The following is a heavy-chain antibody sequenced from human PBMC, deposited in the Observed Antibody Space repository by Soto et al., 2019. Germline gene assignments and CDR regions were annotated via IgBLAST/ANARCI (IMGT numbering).Heavy chain of an antibody. CDR2: IIPILGIA. CDR3: ARGRPTKDYGDYVWAFDY. V-gene: IGHV1-69*02. J-gene: IGHJ4*02. CDR1: GGTFSSYT. D-gene: IGHD4-17*01. Sequence: QVQLVQSGAEVKKPGSSVKVSCKASGGTFSSYTISWVRQAPGQGLEWMGRIIPILGIANYAQKFQGRVTITAEKSTSTAYMELSRLRSEDSAVYYCARGRPTKDYGDYVWAFDYWGQGTLVTVSS.